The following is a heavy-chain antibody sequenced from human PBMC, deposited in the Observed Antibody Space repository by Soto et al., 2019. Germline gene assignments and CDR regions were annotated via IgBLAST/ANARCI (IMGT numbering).Heavy chain of an antibody. V-gene: IGHV4-30-4*01. CDR2: IYYSGST. J-gene: IGHJ5*02. CDR1: GGSISSGDYY. Sequence: SETLSLTCTVSGGSISSGDYYWSWIRQPPGKGLEWIGYIYYSGSTYYNPSLKSRVTISVDTSKNQFSLKLSSVTAADTAVYYCARGIGYCSGGSCYDWFDPWGQGTLVTVSS. D-gene: IGHD2-15*01. CDR3: ARGIGYCSGGSCYDWFDP.